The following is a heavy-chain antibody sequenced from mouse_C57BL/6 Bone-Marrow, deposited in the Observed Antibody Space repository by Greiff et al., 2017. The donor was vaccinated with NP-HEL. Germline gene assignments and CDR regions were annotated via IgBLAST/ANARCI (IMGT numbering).Heavy chain of an antibody. CDR3: ARVDYYGSRYFCFDY. CDR2: IYPSSGNT. Sequence: QVQLQQSGAELARPGASVKLSCKASGYTFTSYGISWVKQRPGQGLEWIGEIYPSSGNTYYNEKFKGKATLTADKSSSTAYMELRSLTSEDSAVYFYARVDYYGSRYFCFDYWGQGTMVTVSA. D-gene: IGHD1-1*01. J-gene: IGHJ3*01. V-gene: IGHV1-81*01. CDR1: GYTFTSYG.